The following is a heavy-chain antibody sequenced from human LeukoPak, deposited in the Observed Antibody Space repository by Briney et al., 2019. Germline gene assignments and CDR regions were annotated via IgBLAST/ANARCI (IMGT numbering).Heavy chain of an antibody. CDR1: GFTFSSYS. J-gene: IGHJ4*02. V-gene: IGHV3-21*04. CDR3: ARDRGAVAATWFDY. CDR2: ISSSSSYI. Sequence: PGGSLRLSCAASGFTFSSYSMNWVRQAPGKGLEWVSSISSSSSYIYYADSVKGRFTISRDNAKNSLYLQMDGLRVEDTAVYYCARDRGAVAATWFDYWGQGTLVTVSS. D-gene: IGHD6-19*01.